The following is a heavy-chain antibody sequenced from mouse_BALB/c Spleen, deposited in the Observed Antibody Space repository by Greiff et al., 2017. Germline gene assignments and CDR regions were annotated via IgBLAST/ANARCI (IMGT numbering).Heavy chain of an antibody. CDR1: GFDFSRYW. J-gene: IGHJ2*01. D-gene: IGHD2-2*01. Sequence: EVKLLESGGGLVQPGGSLKLSCAASGFDFSRYWMSWVRQAPGKGLEWIGEINPDSSTINYTPSLKDKFIISRDNAKNTLYLQMSKVRSEDTALYYCAREGHLLWLRRGYFDYWGQGTTLTVSS. CDR3: AREGHLLWLRRGYFDY. V-gene: IGHV4-1*02. CDR2: INPDSSTI.